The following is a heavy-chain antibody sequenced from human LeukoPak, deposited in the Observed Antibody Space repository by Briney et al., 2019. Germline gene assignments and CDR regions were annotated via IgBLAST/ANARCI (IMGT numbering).Heavy chain of an antibody. CDR1: GGSFSGYY. Sequence: SETLSLTCAVYGGSFSGYYWSWIRQPPGKGLEWIGEINHSGSTSYNPSLKSRVTISVDTSKNQFSLKLSSVTAADTAVYYCARSRRLWERPDYWGQGTLVTVSS. CDR2: INHSGST. J-gene: IGHJ4*02. V-gene: IGHV4-34*01. CDR3: ARSRRLWERPDY. D-gene: IGHD1-1*01.